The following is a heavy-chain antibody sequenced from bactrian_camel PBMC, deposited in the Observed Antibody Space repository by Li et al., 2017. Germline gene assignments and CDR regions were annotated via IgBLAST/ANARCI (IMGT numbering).Heavy chain of an antibody. V-gene: IGHV3S55*01. D-gene: IGHD6*01. Sequence: HVQLVESGGGSVRAGTSLTLTCVTSGYTDDGHCMGWFRQVPGKQREKVALIGSDRATHYSQSVKGRFTISKDYAKNTLYLQMKNLKPEDTATYYCASKSFRRCTWYLSDSGHGLLGHRNPGHRL. J-gene: IGHJ7*01. CDR2: IGSDRAT. CDR1: GYTDDGHC.